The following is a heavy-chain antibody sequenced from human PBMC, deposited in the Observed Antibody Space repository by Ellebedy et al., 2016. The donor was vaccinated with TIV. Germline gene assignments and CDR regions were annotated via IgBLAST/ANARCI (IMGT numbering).Heavy chain of an antibody. CDR3: ARGYASPNY. D-gene: IGHD2-8*01. J-gene: IGHJ4*02. CDR2: IKQDGSEK. CDR1: GFTFSSYW. V-gene: IGHV3-7*01. Sequence: GESLKISCAASGFTFSSYWMSCVRQAPGKALACVPNIKQDGSEKYYVDSVKGRFTISRDNAKNSLYLQMNSLRAEDTAVYYCARGYASPNYWGQGTLGTVSS.